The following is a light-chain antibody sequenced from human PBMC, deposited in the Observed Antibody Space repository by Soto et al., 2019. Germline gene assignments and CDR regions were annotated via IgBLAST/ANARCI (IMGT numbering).Light chain of an antibody. J-gene: IGKJ5*01. Sequence: DNQMTQSPSTLSASVGDSVTITCRASQNIASRLAWYQQTPGKAPKLLIYGASTSESGVPSRFSGSGYGTEFALTIRSLQPGDFATFYCQQYKTDSATFGQGTRLEIK. CDR1: QNIASR. V-gene: IGKV1-5*01. CDR3: QQYKTDSAT. CDR2: GAS.